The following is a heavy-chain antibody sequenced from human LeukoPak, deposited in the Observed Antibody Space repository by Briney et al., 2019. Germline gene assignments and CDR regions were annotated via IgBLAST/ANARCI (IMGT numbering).Heavy chain of an antibody. J-gene: IGHJ4*02. V-gene: IGHV3-23*01. Sequence: GGSLRLSCAASGFTFSSYAMSWVRQAPGKGLEWVSAISGSGGSTYYADSVKGRFTISRDNSKNTLYLQMNSLRAEDTAVYYCAKESRAVAGPNQPETFDYWGQGTLVTVSS. CDR2: ISGSGGST. CDR3: AKESRAVAGPNQPETFDY. D-gene: IGHD6-19*01. CDR1: GFTFSSYA.